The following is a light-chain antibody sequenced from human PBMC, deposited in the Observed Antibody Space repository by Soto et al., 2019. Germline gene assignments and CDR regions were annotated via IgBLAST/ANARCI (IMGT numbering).Light chain of an antibody. CDR1: SSDVGGYNY. CDR3: ISYTSSSIDGV. CDR2: EVS. V-gene: IGLV2-14*01. Sequence: QSALTQPASVSGSPGQSITISCTGTSSDVGGYNYVSWYQQHPGKAPKLMIYEVSNRPSGVSNRFSGSKSGNTASLTISGLQAEDEADYYCISYTSSSIDGVFGGGTKLT. J-gene: IGLJ2*01.